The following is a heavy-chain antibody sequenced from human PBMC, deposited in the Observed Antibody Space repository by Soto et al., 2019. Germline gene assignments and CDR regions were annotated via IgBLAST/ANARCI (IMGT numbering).Heavy chain of an antibody. J-gene: IGHJ5*02. CDR3: ARGQGYSSSSGNWFDP. CDR2: ISSSSSSYI. CDR1: GFTFSSYS. V-gene: IGHV3-21*01. Sequence: GGSLRLSCAASGFTFSSYSMNWVRQAPGKGLEWVSSISSSSSSYIYYADSVKGRFTISRDNAKNSLYLQMNSLRAEDTAVYYCARGQGYSSSSGNWFDPWGQGTLVTVSS. D-gene: IGHD6-6*01.